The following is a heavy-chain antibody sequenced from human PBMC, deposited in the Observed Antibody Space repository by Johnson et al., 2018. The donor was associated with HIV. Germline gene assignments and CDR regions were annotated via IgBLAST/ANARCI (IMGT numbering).Heavy chain of an antibody. V-gene: IGHV3-15*01. CDR1: GFTFINAW. CDR3: ARYGYRPEAAFDI. J-gene: IGHJ3*02. CDR2: IYSETDGGTT. Sequence: MQLVESGGGLVKPGGSLRLSCAASGFTFINAWMNWVRQAPGKGLEWVGRIYSETDGGTTDYAAPVKGRFTISRDDSKNTLYLQMNSLRAEDTAVYYCARYGYRPEAAFDIWGQGTMVTVSS. D-gene: IGHD5-18*01.